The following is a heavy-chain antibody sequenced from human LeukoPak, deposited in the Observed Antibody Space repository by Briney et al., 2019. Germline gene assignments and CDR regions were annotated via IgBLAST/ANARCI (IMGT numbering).Heavy chain of an antibody. CDR3: AKNDGGSYYIYYYYMDV. CDR2: ISGSGGRT. Sequence: GGTLRLSCAASGFTFSNYGMSWVRQAPGKGLEWVSAISGSGGRTYHADSMKGRFTISRDNSKNTLYLQMNSLRAEDTAVYYCAKNDGGSYYIYYYYMDVWGKGTTVTISS. V-gene: IGHV3-23*01. CDR1: GFTFSNYG. J-gene: IGHJ6*03. D-gene: IGHD1-26*01.